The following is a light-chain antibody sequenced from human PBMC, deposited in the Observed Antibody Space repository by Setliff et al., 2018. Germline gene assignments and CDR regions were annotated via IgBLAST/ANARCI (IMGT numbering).Light chain of an antibody. CDR2: EVS. CDR1: SSDIGGSNY. V-gene: IGLV2-14*01. Sequence: QSVLAQPASVSGSPGQSITVSCAATSSDIGGSNYVSWYQQHPGKAPKLIIYEVSARPSGISFRFSGSKSGNTASLTISGLQTEDEADYYCSSYTSNSTYVFGTGTKVTVL. J-gene: IGLJ1*01. CDR3: SSYTSNSTYV.